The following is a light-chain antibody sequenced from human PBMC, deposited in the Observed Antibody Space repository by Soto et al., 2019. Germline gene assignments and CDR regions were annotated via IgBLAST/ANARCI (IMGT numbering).Light chain of an antibody. CDR3: QQYNNWPPLT. V-gene: IGKV3-15*01. J-gene: IGKJ4*01. CDR2: GAS. Sequence: EIVLTQSPGTLSLSPGERATLSCWASQTVNSNYLAWYQQKPGQAPRLLIYGASTRATGIPARFSGSGSGTEFTLTISSLQSEDFAVYYCQQYNNWPPLTFGGGTKVEIK. CDR1: QTVNSN.